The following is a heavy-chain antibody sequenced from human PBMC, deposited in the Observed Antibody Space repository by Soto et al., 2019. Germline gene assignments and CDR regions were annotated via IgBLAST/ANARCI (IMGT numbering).Heavy chain of an antibody. Sequence: PGESLKISCKGSGYSFTSYWIGWVRQRPGKGLEYMGIMFPGDSDTRYSPSFQGQVTISADKSISTAYLQWSSLKASDTGIYYCASGTLWFGELRAFDIWGPGTMFTVSS. V-gene: IGHV5-51*01. CDR2: MFPGDSDT. D-gene: IGHD3-10*01. J-gene: IGHJ3*02. CDR3: ASGTLWFGELRAFDI. CDR1: GYSFTSYW.